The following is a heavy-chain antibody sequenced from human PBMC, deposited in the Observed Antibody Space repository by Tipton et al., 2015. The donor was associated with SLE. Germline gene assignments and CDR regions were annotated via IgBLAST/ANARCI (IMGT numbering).Heavy chain of an antibody. CDR3: ARHGLGFSYAVMDV. J-gene: IGHJ6*03. Sequence: GLVKPSQTLSLTCAISGDSVSSDNAAWNWIRQSPSGSLEWLGRTYYRSKWYDDYAVSVKGRITINPDTSKNQFSLQLKSVSPEDTAVYYCARHGLGFSYAVMDVWGKGTTVTVSS. CDR1: GDSVSSDNAA. D-gene: IGHD5-18*01. CDR2: TYYRSKWYD. V-gene: IGHV6-1*01.